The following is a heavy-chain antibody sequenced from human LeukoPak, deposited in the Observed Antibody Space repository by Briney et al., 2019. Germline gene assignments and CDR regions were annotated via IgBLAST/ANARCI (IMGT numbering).Heavy chain of an antibody. CDR1: GGSISTDY. D-gene: IGHD6-13*01. J-gene: IGHJ4*02. CDR2: IYYSGST. CDR3: ARGSSSNWYPLDY. Sequence: PSETLSLTCTVSGGSISTDYWSWVRQSPGKGLEYIGYIYYSGSTNYNPSLKSRLTISVDQSNNHSSLHLTSVPAADTAVYYCARGSSSNWYPLDYWGPGTLVTVSS. V-gene: IGHV4-59*01.